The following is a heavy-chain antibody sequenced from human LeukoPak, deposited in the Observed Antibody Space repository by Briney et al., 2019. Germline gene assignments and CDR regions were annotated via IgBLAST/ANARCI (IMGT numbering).Heavy chain of an antibody. CDR3: ARTGYSSGWYEDYFDY. CDR1: GFTFSSYA. D-gene: IGHD6-19*01. Sequence: GGSLRLSCAASGFTFSSYAMHWVRQAPGKGLEWVAVISYDGSNKYYADSVKGRFTISRDNSKNTLYLQMNSLRAEDTAVYHCARTGYSSGWYEDYFDYWGQGTLVTVSS. CDR2: ISYDGSNK. V-gene: IGHV3-30-3*02. J-gene: IGHJ4*02.